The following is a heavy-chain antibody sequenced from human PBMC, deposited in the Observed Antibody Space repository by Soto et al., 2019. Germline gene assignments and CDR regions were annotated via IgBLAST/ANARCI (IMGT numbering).Heavy chain of an antibody. J-gene: IGHJ6*03. CDR3: ARGFQPNYYYYMAV. CDR1: GYTFTSYD. V-gene: IGHV1-8*01. CDR2: MNPNSGNT. Sequence: ASVKVSCKASGYTFTSYDINWVRQATGQGLEWMGWMNPNSGNTGYAQKFQGRVTMTRNTSISTAYMELSSLRSEDTAVYYCARGFQPNYYYYMAVWGKGTTVTVSS.